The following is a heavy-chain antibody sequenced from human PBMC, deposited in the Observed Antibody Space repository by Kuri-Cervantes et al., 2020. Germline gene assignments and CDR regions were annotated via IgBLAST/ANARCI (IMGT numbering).Heavy chain of an antibody. J-gene: IGHJ4*02. Sequence: GGSLRLSCAASGFRFRDYGMHWVRQAPGKGLEWVALIWYDGSNKYYADSVKGRFTISRDNSKNTLFLQMDSLRAEDTAVYYCARAVRSYYYDSSGYGYWGQGTLVTVSS. CDR2: IWYDGSNK. CDR1: GFRFRDYG. D-gene: IGHD3-22*01. CDR3: ARAVRSYYYDSSGYGY. V-gene: IGHV3-33*01.